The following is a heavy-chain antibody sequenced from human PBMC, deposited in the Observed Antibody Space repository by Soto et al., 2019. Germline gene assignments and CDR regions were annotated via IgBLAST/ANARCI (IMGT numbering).Heavy chain of an antibody. CDR2: IIPILGIA. CDR1: GGTFSSYT. Sequence: ASVKVSCKASGGTFSSYTISCVRQAPGQGLEWMGRIIPILGIANYAQKFQGRVTITADKSTSTAYMELSSLRSEDTAVYYCARQRITMIVGAEDAFDIWGQGTMVTVSS. J-gene: IGHJ3*02. CDR3: ARQRITMIVGAEDAFDI. D-gene: IGHD3-22*01. V-gene: IGHV1-69*02.